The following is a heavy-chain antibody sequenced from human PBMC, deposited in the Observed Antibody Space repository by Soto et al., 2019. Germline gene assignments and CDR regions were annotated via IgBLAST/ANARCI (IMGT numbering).Heavy chain of an antibody. D-gene: IGHD2-15*01. CDR2: IIPILGIA. J-gene: IGHJ4*02. CDR3: ARGVFDGGNTRYEY. CDR1: GGAFSSYT. Sequence: SVKVSFKASGGAFSSYTISWVRQAPGQGLEWMGRIIPILGIANYAQKFQGRVTITADKSTSTAYMELSSLRSEDTAVYYCARGVFDGGNTRYEYWGQGTLVTVSS. V-gene: IGHV1-69*02.